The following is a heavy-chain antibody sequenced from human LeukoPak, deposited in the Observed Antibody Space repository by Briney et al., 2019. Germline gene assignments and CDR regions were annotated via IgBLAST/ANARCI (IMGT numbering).Heavy chain of an antibody. CDR2: IPYDGSNK. J-gene: IGHJ4*02. Sequence: GGSLRLSCAASGFTFSSYGMHWVRQAPGKGLEWVAFIPYDGSNKHYADSVKGRFTISRDNSGNTLYLQMNSLRADDTAVYYCAKDVIYYDSSGYLARWGQGTLVTVSS. CDR3: AKDVIYYDSSGYLAR. V-gene: IGHV3-30*02. D-gene: IGHD3-22*01. CDR1: GFTFSSYG.